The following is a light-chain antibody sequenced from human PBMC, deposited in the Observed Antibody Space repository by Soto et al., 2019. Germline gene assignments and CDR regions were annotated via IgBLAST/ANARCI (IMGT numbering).Light chain of an antibody. Sequence: ENVLTQSPATLSLSPGERATLSCRASQSVSSYLAWYQQKPGQAPRLLIYDASNRATGIPARFSGSGSGTDFTLTISSPEPEDFAVYFCHQRSSWPPTFGQGTKV. CDR2: DAS. V-gene: IGKV3-11*01. CDR3: HQRSSWPPT. J-gene: IGKJ1*01. CDR1: QSVSSY.